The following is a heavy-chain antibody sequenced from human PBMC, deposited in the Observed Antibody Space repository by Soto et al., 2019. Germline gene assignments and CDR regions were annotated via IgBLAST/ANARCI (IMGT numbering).Heavy chain of an antibody. CDR2: IYYSGST. J-gene: IGHJ4*01. CDR1: GGSISSSYYY. Sequence: ASETLSLTCTVYGGSISSSYYYWGCIRQPPGKGLEWIGSIYYSGSTYYNPSLKSRVTISVDTSKSQFSLKLSSVTAADTAIYYCARHEINPGYDYWGHGTLVTVSS. CDR3: ARHEINPGYDY. V-gene: IGHV4-39*01. D-gene: IGHD5-12*01.